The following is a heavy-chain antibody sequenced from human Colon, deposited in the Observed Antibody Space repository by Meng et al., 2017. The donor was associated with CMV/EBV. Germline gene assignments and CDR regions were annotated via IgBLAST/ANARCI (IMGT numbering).Heavy chain of an antibody. CDR2: MNPNSGNT. CDR1: GYTFTSYD. CDR3: ARNRLGNSSARRYFDY. V-gene: IGHV1-8*01. D-gene: IGHD4-23*01. J-gene: IGHJ4*02. Sequence: ASVKVSCKASGYTFTSYDINWVRQATGQGLEWMGWMNPNSGNTGYAQKFQGRVTMTRNTSISTAYMELSSLRAEDTAFYYCARNRLGNSSARRYFDYWGQGTLVTVSS.